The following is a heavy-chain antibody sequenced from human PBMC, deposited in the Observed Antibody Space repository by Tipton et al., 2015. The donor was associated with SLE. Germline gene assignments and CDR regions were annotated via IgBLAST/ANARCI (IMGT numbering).Heavy chain of an antibody. CDR2: INPDGSKM. Sequence: SLRLSCTASGFTFSRWWVSWVRQTPGKGPDWVASINPDGSKMNYAESVEGRFIISRDNAKNSFFLQMNGLRFEDTAKYYCAREAWWGRGTLVTVSS. V-gene: IGHV3-7*01. CDR3: AREAW. J-gene: IGHJ4*02. CDR1: GFTFSRWW.